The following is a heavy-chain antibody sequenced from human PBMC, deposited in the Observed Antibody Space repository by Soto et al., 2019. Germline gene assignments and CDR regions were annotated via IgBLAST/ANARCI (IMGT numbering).Heavy chain of an antibody. CDR3: ASPYGTGYYYGMDV. Sequence: LSLTCTVSGASISRYYWSWIRQSPGKGLEWIGYLYNTGSTIYNPSLKSRVTISVDTSKNQFSLKLSSVTAADTAVYYCASPYGTGYYYGMDVWGQGTTVTVSS. V-gene: IGHV4-59*12. D-gene: IGHD3-9*01. CDR2: LYNTGST. CDR1: GASISRYY. J-gene: IGHJ6*02.